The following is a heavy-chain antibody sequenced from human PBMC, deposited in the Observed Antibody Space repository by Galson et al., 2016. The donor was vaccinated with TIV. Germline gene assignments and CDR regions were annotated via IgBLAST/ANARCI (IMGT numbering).Heavy chain of an antibody. J-gene: IGHJ5*02. CDR1: GFTFSGSA. V-gene: IGHV3-73*01. CDR3: TRQQPGIAAPGTMWFDP. Sequence: SLRLSCAASGFTFSGSAVHWVRQAPGKGLEWVGHIRGKINSYATAYPASVKGRFTISRDDSKNTAYLQMNSLKTEDTAVYFCTRQQPGIAAPGTMWFDPWGQGTLVTVSS. CDR2: IRGKINSYAT. D-gene: IGHD6-13*01.